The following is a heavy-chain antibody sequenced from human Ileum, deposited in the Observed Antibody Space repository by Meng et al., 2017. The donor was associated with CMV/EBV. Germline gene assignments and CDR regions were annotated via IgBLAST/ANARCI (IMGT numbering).Heavy chain of an antibody. V-gene: IGHV6-1*01. Sequence: VHMHQPGPGRVKPSQTLSLTCAGDSVSISTESWNWIRQSPSRGLEWLGRTWYGSKWYYEYAVSVKSRITIIPDTSQNQISLQLNSVTPDDTAVYYCTYGWPLKYWGQGSLVTVSS. CDR2: TWYGSKWYY. D-gene: IGHD3-10*01. CDR1: DSVSISTES. J-gene: IGHJ4*02. CDR3: TYGWPLKY.